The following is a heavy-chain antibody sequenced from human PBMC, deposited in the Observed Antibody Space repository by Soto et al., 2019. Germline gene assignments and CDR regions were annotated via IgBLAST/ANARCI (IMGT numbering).Heavy chain of an antibody. J-gene: IGHJ5*02. CDR1: GYTFTSYG. CDR2: ISAYNGNT. D-gene: IGHD3-10*01. CDR3: AIARGITAVLSELDP. V-gene: IGHV1-18*03. Sequence: QVQLVQSGAEVKKPGASVQVSCKASGYTFTSYGISWVRQAPGQGLEWMGWISAYNGNTNYAQKLQGRVTMTTDTSASTAYTELRSLTSDDMAVYYCAIARGITAVLSELDPWGQGTLVTVAS.